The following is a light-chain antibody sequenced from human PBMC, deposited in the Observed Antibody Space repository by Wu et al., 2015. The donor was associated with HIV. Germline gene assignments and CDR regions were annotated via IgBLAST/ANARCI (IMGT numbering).Light chain of an antibody. CDR1: QSVSSY. CDR3: QQRSNWHPRYT. Sequence: EIVLTQSPATLSLSPGERATLSCRASQSVSSYLAWYQQKPGQAPRLLIYDASNRATGIPARFSGSGPGTDFTLTISSLEPEDFAVYYCQQRSNWHPRYTFGQGTKLEIK. CDR2: DAS. V-gene: IGKV3D-11*02. J-gene: IGKJ2*01.